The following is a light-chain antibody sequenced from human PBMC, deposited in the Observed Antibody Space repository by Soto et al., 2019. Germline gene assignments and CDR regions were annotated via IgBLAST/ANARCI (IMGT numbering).Light chain of an antibody. CDR3: SPYAGSNNYV. Sequence: QSALTQPATVSGSVGQSITISRTGTSSDVGGYDFVSWYQHHPGKAPRALIYEVSKRPSGVPDRFSGSKSGNTASLTVSGLQTEDEADYYCSPYAGSNNYVFGTGTKVTVL. V-gene: IGLV2-8*01. CDR1: SSDVGGYDF. J-gene: IGLJ1*01. CDR2: EVS.